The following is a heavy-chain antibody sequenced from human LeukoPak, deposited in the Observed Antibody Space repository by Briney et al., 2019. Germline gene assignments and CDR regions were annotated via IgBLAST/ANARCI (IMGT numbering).Heavy chain of an antibody. Sequence: SETLSLTCAVSGYSITTCRYWGWIRQPPGKGLEWVGSIYHSGSTYYNPSLKSRVTISVDTSKNQFSLNLRSVTAADTDVYYCARSLSTAGIDYWGQGTQVTVSS. J-gene: IGHJ4*02. CDR3: ARSLSTAGIDY. D-gene: IGHD2-2*01. CDR1: GYSITTCRY. V-gene: IGHV4-38-2*01. CDR2: IYHSGST.